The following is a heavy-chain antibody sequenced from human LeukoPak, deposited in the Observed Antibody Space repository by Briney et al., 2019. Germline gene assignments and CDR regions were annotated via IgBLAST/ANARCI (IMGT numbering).Heavy chain of an antibody. J-gene: IGHJ5*02. V-gene: IGHV4-59*01. CDR3: ATNAGDGDNWFDP. Sequence: SETLSLTCTVSGGSISSYYWSWIRQPPGKGLEWIGYTYYTGSTNYNPSLQSRVAISVDTSKNRFSPNLSSVTAADTAVYYCATNAGDGDNWFDPWGQGTLVTVSS. CDR1: GGSISSYY. CDR2: TYYTGST. D-gene: IGHD4-17*01.